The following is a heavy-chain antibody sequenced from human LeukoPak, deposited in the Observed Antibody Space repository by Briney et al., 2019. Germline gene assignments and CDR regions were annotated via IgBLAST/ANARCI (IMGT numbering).Heavy chain of an antibody. CDR1: GFTFSDYN. Sequence: GGSLRLSCAASGFTFSDYNMRWIRQAPGKGLEWVSSISRSGSTKYYADPVKGRFTISRDNTKNSLFLQMNSLRAEDTAVYYCARVLRYCSGGNCYSGGLGYMDVWGKGTTVTISS. CDR3: ARVLRYCSGGNCYSGGLGYMDV. J-gene: IGHJ6*03. CDR2: ISRSGSTK. V-gene: IGHV3-11*04. D-gene: IGHD2-15*01.